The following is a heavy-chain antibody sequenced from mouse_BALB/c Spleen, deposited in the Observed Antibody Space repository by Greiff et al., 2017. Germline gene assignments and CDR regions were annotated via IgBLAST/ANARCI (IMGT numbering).Heavy chain of an antibody. CDR3: ARDGNYVSPFAY. Sequence: ESGPGLVKPSQSLSLTCSVTGYSITSGYYWNWIRQFPGNKLEWMGYISYDGSNNYNPSLKNRISITRDTSKNQFFLKLNSVTTEDTATYYCARDGNYVSPFAYWGQGTLVTVSA. D-gene: IGHD2-1*01. CDR1: GYSITSGYY. J-gene: IGHJ3*01. V-gene: IGHV3-6*02. CDR2: ISYDGSN.